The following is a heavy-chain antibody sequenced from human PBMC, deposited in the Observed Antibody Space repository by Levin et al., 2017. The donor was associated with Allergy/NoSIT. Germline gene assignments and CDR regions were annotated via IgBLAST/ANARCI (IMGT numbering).Heavy chain of an antibody. CDR2: ISRRSSYI. J-gene: IGHJ6*02. CDR3: ARGLKILTTGSLYHNTMDA. D-gene: IGHD3-9*01. Sequence: GGSLRLSCAASTFLFSDYTMNWVRQAPGKGLEWVASISRRSSYIYYADSVKGRFTISRDNAKNSVSLQMNSLRAEDTAVYYCARGLKILTTGSLYHNTMDAWGQGTTVSVSS. V-gene: IGHV3-21*06. CDR1: TFLFSDYT.